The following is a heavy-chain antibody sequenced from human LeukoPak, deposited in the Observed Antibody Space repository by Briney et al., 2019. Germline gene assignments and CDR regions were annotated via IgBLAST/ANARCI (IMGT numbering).Heavy chain of an antibody. J-gene: IGHJ4*02. CDR3: ARVPYLGSSGYLLHEYYFDY. CDR2: IIPIFGTA. D-gene: IGHD3-22*01. Sequence: SVKVPCKASGGTFSSYAISWVRQAPGQGLEWMGGIIPIFGTANYAQKLQGRVTITTDESTSTAYMELSSLRSEDTAVYYCARVPYLGSSGYLLHEYYFDYWGQGTLVTVSS. V-gene: IGHV1-69*05. CDR1: GGTFSSYA.